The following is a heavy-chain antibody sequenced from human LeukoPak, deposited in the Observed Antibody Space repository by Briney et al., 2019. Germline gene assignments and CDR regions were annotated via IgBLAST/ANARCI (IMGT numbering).Heavy chain of an antibody. J-gene: IGHJ6*02. V-gene: IGHV3-7*01. D-gene: IGHD1-1*01. CDR2: INKDGSEE. Sequence: GGSLRLSCAASEFMFSDYWMSWVRQAPGKGPEWVASINKDGSEEYYADSVKGRFTVSRDNAKNSLFLQMNNQRVEDTAIYYCATYDNWVAGDVWGQGTTVSVSS. CDR1: EFMFSDYW. CDR3: ATYDNWVAGDV.